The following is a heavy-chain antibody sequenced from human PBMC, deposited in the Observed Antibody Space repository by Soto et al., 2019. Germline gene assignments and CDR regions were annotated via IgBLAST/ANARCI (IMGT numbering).Heavy chain of an antibody. CDR1: DYSISDPNW. CDR3: ARGPRRQSPADY. CDR2: IDYSGRT. D-gene: IGHD6-25*01. Sequence: QVQLQESGPGLVRPSDTLSLTCAVSDYSISDPNWWGWIRQPPGKGLEWIGYIDYSGRTYYNPSLKSRVTMTLDTSKNPFSLKLSSVTAVDTAVYYCARGPRRQSPADYWGQGTLVTVSS. V-gene: IGHV4-28*03. J-gene: IGHJ4*02.